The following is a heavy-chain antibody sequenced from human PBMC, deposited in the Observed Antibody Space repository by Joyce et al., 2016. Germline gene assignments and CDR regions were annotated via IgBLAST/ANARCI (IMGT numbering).Heavy chain of an antibody. Sequence: QVQLVQSGAAVKKPGSSVKVSCKSSGGSFSSYAMNWVRQAPGQGLGWMGGIIPLFGTPNYAQIFQGRVTITADESTRTIYMDLHSLRSDDTGVYYCVRGGVRGSFSYLDYWGQGTLVTVSS. V-gene: IGHV1-69*01. CDR2: IIPLFGTP. D-gene: IGHD3-10*01. CDR1: GGSFSSYA. J-gene: IGHJ4*02. CDR3: VRGGVRGSFSYLDY.